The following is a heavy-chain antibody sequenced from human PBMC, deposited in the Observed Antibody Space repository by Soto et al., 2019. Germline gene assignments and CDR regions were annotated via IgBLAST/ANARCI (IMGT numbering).Heavy chain of an antibody. CDR1: GFTFSNAW. V-gene: IGHV3-49*03. Sequence: GESLKISCAASGFTFSNAWMSWFRQAPGKGLEWVGFIRSKAYGGTTEYAASVKGRFTISRDDSKSIAYLQMNSLKTEDTAVYYCTRETQIVVVTYYYYGMDVWGQGTTVTVSS. J-gene: IGHJ6*02. D-gene: IGHD3-22*01. CDR3: TRETQIVVVTYYYYGMDV. CDR2: IRSKAYGGTT.